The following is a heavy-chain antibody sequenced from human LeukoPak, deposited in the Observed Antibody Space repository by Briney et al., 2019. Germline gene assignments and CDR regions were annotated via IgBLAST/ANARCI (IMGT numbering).Heavy chain of an antibody. V-gene: IGHV1-2*02. CDR3: ARTILDSTTQVDYVINWFDP. CDR1: GYTFTGYF. Sequence: GASVKVSCKASGYTFTGYFMHWVRQAPGQGLEWMGWINPNSGGTNYAEKFQGRVTMTRDTSISTAYMELRSLRSDDTAVYYCARTILDSTTQVDYVINWFDPWGQGTLVTVSS. J-gene: IGHJ5*02. D-gene: IGHD4-17*01. CDR2: INPNSGGT.